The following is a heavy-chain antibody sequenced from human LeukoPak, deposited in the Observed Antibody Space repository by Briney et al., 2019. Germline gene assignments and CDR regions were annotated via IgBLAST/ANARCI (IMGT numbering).Heavy chain of an antibody. CDR2: IRYDGSNK. J-gene: IGHJ3*02. Sequence: GGSLRLSCAASGFTLSSYWMSWVRQAPGKGLEWVAFIRYDGSNKYYADSVKGRFTISRDNSKNTLYLQMNSLRAEDTAVYYCAKILGYGDYPRDAFDIWGQGTMVTVSS. V-gene: IGHV3-30*02. CDR1: GFTLSSYW. CDR3: AKILGYGDYPRDAFDI. D-gene: IGHD4-17*01.